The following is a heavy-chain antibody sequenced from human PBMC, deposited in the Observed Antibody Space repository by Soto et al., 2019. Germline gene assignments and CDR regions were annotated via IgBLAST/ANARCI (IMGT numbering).Heavy chain of an antibody. CDR1: GGTFSSYT. CDR3: ASLPMADVAFEI. CDR2: IIPILGIA. D-gene: IGHD2-8*01. J-gene: IGHJ3*02. Sequence: QVQLVQSGAEVKKPGSSVKVSCKASGGTFSSYTISWVRQAPGQGLEWMGRIIPILGIANYAQKFQGRVKLTADKSTSTAYIELSSLRSEDTAVYYCASLPMADVAFEIWGQGTMVSVSS. V-gene: IGHV1-69*02.